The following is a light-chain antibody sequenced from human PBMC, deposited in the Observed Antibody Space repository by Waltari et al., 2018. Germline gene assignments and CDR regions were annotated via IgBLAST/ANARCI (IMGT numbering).Light chain of an antibody. CDR2: GKN. Sequence: SSELTQDPAVSVALGQTVRITCQGDSLRSYYASWYQQKPGQAPVLVIYGKNNRPSWIPDRFSCSSSGNTASLTITGAQAEDEADYYCNSRDSSGNHQVFGGGTKLTVL. V-gene: IGLV3-19*01. CDR3: NSRDSSGNHQV. CDR1: SLRSYY. J-gene: IGLJ2*01.